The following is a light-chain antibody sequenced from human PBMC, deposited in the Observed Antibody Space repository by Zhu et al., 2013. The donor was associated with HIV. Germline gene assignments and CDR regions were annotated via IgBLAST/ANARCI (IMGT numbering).Light chain of an antibody. Sequence: DIQMTQSPSSLSASVGDRVTITCQASQDVTKCLCWYQQKSGKAPKLLIYDASNLESGVPSRFSGRGSGTHFIFTIDSLQPEDVATYYCQQYDNVPLSFGGGPRSRSN. CDR1: QDVTKC. CDR2: DAS. J-gene: IGKJ4*01. V-gene: IGKV1-33*01. CDR3: QQYDNVPLS.